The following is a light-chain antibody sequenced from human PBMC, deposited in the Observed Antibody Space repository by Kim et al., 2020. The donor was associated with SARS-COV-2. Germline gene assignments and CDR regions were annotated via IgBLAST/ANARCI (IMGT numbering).Light chain of an antibody. CDR3: VLYMGSGIRV. CDR1: SGSVSTSYY. V-gene: IGLV8-61*01. CDR2: STN. Sequence: QTVVTQEPSFSVSPGGTVTLTCGLSSGSVSTSYYPSWYQQNPGQAPRTLIYSTNTRSSGVPDRFSGSILGNKAALTITGAQADDESDYYCVLYMGSGIRVFGGGTQLTVL. J-gene: IGLJ3*02.